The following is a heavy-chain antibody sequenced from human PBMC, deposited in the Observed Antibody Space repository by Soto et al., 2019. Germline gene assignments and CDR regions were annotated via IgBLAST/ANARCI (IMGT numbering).Heavy chain of an antibody. V-gene: IGHV1-8*01. CDR3: ARMATSGTLNWFDP. CDR1: GYAFSNND. CDR2: MNPNSGNG. Sequence: QVQLVQSGAEVKKPGASVKVSCQASGYAFSNNDISWVRQGTGQGLEWMGWMNPNSGNGGYAQKFQGRVNMARDSITSTAYMELSSLTSSDTAIYYCARMATSGTLNWFDPWGQVTLVTVYS. J-gene: IGHJ5*02.